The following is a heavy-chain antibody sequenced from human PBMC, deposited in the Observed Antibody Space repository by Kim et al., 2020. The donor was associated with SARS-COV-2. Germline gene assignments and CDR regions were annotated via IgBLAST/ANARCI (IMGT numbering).Heavy chain of an antibody. CDR3: ARGWEGTGDVLEGMDV. Sequence: ASVKVSCKASGYTFTGYYMHWVRQAPGQGLEWMGWINPNSGGTNYAQKFQGWVTMTRDTSISTAYMELSRLRSDDTAVYYCARGWEGTGDVLEGMDVWGQGTTVTVSS. CDR2: INPNSGGT. J-gene: IGHJ6*02. D-gene: IGHD4-17*01. V-gene: IGHV1-2*04. CDR1: GYTFTGYY.